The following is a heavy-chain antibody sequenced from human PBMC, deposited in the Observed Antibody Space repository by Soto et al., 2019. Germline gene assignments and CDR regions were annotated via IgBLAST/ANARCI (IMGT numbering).Heavy chain of an antibody. D-gene: IGHD4-17*01. J-gene: IGHJ6*03. Sequence: QVQLVQSGAEVKKPGASVKVSCKASGYTFTSYYMHWVRQAPGQGLEWMGIINPSGGSTSYAQKFRGRVPRTRDASTSTVYMELSSLRSEDTAVYYCARGRGLGDYEGVRVSYSYYMDVWGKGTTVTVSS. CDR2: INPSGGST. CDR1: GYTFTSYY. V-gene: IGHV1-46*03. CDR3: ARGRGLGDYEGVRVSYSYYMDV.